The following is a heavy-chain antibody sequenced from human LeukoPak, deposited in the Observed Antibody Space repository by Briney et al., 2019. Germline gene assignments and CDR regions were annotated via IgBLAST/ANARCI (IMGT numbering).Heavy chain of an antibody. CDR2: LLGSST. Sequence: GGTLRFSCAASGFSVSDYYMSWVRQAPGKGLELVSALLGSSTHYADSVKGRFTISRDNSKKTLYLQMNSVRAEDTAVYCGTKPGGNDYFDYWGQGTLVTVSS. D-gene: IGHD4-23*01. CDR3: TKPGGNDYFDY. CDR1: GFSVSDYY. V-gene: IGHV3-53*01. J-gene: IGHJ4*02.